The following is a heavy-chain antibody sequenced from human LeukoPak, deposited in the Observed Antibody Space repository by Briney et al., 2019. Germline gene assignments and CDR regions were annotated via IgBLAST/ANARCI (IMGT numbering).Heavy chain of an antibody. CDR1: GFTFDNYG. Sequence: GGSLRLSCATSGFTFDNYGLIWVRQAPGKGLEWISGINWNGDTTIYAVCVKGRFTIPRDNAKNSLYLQMNSLRAEERAHYYCSRRTSSGSGFDYWGQGTLVTVSP. J-gene: IGHJ4*02. D-gene: IGHD6-6*01. V-gene: IGHV3-20*04. CDR2: INWNGDTT. CDR3: SRRTSSGSGFDY.